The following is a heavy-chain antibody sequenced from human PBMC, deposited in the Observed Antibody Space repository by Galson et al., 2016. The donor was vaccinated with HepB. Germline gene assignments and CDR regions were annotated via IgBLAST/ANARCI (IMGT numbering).Heavy chain of an antibody. CDR2: TFYRSNWQN. Sequence: CAISGDSVSSNSAGWNWIRQSPSRGLEWLGRTFYRSNWQNDYADSVKSRITIIPDTSKNQFSLQLNSVTPDDTAVCYCARSYLLGRGFGWWGQGTLVTVSS. V-gene: IGHV6-1*01. CDR1: GDSVSSNSAG. D-gene: IGHD7-27*01. J-gene: IGHJ4*02. CDR3: ARSYLLGRGFGW.